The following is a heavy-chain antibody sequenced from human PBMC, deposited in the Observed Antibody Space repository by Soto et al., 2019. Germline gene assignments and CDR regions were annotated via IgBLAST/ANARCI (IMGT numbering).Heavy chain of an antibody. CDR2: INHSGST. Sequence: PSETLSLTCTVSGGSISSYYWSWIRQPPGKGLEWIGEINHSGSTNYNPSLKSRVTISVDTSKNQFSLKLSSVTAADTAVYYCARGKGLYGDYGYWGQGTLVT. CDR1: GGSISSYY. D-gene: IGHD4-17*01. CDR3: ARGKGLYGDYGY. J-gene: IGHJ4*02. V-gene: IGHV4-34*01.